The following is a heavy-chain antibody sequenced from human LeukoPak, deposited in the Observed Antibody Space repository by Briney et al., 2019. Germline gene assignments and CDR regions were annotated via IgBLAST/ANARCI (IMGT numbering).Heavy chain of an antibody. J-gene: IGHJ3*02. Sequence: GGSLRLSCAASGFPFSSYAMHWVRQAPGKGLEWVAVISYDGSNKYYADSVKGRFTISRDNSKNTLYLQMNSLRAEDTAVYYCARWDYYDSSGSGYFDIWGQGTMVTVSS. CDR2: ISYDGSNK. D-gene: IGHD3-22*01. V-gene: IGHV3-30*01. CDR1: GFPFSSYA. CDR3: ARWDYYDSSGSGYFDI.